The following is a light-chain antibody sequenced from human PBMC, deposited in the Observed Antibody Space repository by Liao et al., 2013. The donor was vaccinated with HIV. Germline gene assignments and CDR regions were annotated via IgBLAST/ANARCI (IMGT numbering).Light chain of an antibody. Sequence: SYEVTQPHAVSVSPGQTASITCSGDKLGDKYACWYQQKPGQSPVLVIYQDSKRPSGIPERFSGSNSGNTATLTISETQPLDEADYYCQTWDSSAYWVFGGGTKLTVL. CDR1: KLGDKY. CDR2: QDS. CDR3: QTWDSSAYWV. J-gene: IGLJ3*02. V-gene: IGLV3-1*01.